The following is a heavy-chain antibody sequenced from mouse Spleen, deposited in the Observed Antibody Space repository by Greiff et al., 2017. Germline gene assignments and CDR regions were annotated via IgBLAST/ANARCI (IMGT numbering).Heavy chain of an antibody. CDR3: TEGYDYDLFDY. D-gene: IGHD2-4*01. J-gene: IGHJ2*01. Sequence: EVQLQQSGTVLARPGASVKMSCKTSGYTFTSYWMHWVKQRPGQGLEWIGAIYPGNSDTSYNQKFKGKAKLTAVTSASTAYMELSSLTNEDSAVYYCTEGYDYDLFDYWGQGTTLTVSS. V-gene: IGHV1-5*01. CDR1: GYTFTSYW. CDR2: IYPGNSDT.